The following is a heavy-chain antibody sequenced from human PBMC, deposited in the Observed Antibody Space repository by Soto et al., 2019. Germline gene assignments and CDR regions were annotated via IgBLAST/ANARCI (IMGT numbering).Heavy chain of an antibody. CDR1: GFTFSSYA. Sequence: GGSLRLSCAASGFTFSSYAMSWVRQAPGKGLEWVSAISGSGGSTYYADSVKGRFTISRDNSKNTLYLQMNSLRAEDTAVYYCAKVGFTYYDFWSCYRFDYWGQGTLVTVSS. V-gene: IGHV3-23*01. D-gene: IGHD3-3*01. J-gene: IGHJ4*02. CDR2: ISGSGGST. CDR3: AKVGFTYYDFWSCYRFDY.